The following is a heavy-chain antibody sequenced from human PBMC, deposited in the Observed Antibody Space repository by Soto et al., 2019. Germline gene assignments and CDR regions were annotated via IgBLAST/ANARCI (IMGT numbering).Heavy chain of an antibody. CDR2: ISGSGGST. Sequence: EVQLLESGGGLVQPGGSLXLSCAASXXTFSSYAMNWVRQAPRKGLEWVSVISGSGGSTYYADAVKGRFTISRDNSKNTLYLQMNSLRAEDTAVYYCAKRTVGWYFDLWGRGTLVTVSS. V-gene: IGHV3-23*01. CDR1: XXTFSSYA. CDR3: AKRTVGWYFDL. J-gene: IGHJ2*01. D-gene: IGHD4-17*01.